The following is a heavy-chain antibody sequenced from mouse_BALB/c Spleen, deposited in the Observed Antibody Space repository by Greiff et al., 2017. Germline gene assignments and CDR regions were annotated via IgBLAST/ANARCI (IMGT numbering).Heavy chain of an antibody. Sequence: VKLMESGPGLVAPSQSLSITCTVSGFSLTSYGVHWVRQPPGKGLEWLGVIWAGGSTNYNSALMSRLSISKDNSKSQVFLKMNSLQTDDTAMYYCAISTMITTGFAYWGQGTLVTVSA. J-gene: IGHJ3*01. V-gene: IGHV2-9*02. D-gene: IGHD2-4*01. CDR2: IWAGGST. CDR3: AISTMITTGFAY. CDR1: GFSLTSYG.